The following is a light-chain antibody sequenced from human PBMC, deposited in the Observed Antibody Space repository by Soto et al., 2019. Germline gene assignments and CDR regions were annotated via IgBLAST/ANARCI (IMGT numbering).Light chain of an antibody. Sequence: DIQMTQSPSSLSASVGDRVTITCRASQKINNFLNWYQQKPGKAPKLLIFLASTLESGVPSRFGGSGSGTDFTLTISSLQPEDSATYYCQQSLSNPRTFGGGTKVDI. CDR1: QKINNF. CDR2: LAS. J-gene: IGKJ4*01. V-gene: IGKV1-39*01. CDR3: QQSLSNPRT.